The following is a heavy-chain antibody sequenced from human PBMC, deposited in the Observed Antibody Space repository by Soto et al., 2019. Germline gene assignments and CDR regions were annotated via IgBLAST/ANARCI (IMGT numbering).Heavy chain of an antibody. CDR1: GFTFSSYG. Sequence: GGSLRLSCAASGFTFSSYGMHWVRQAPGKGLEWVAVISYDGSNKYYADSVKGRFTISRDNSKNTLYLQMNSLRAEDTAVYYCAKEIYDFCFGYPEAFDIWGQATMVTLSS. V-gene: IGHV3-30*18. CDR2: ISYDGSNK. D-gene: IGHD3-3*01. J-gene: IGHJ3*02. CDR3: AKEIYDFCFGYPEAFDI.